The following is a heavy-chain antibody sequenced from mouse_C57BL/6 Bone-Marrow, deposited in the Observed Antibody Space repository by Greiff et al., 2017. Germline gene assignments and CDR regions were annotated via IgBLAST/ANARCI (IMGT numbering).Heavy chain of an antibody. CDR1: GYSITSGYY. J-gene: IGHJ3*01. V-gene: IGHV3-6*01. CDR3: ARERYYYGSGAY. Sequence: VQLKESGPGLVKPSQSLSLTCSVTGYSITSGYYWNWIRQFPGNKLEWMGYISYDGSNNYNPSLKNRISITRDTSKNQFFLKLNSVTTEDTATYYCARERYYYGSGAYWGQGTLVTVSA. D-gene: IGHD1-1*01. CDR2: ISYDGSN.